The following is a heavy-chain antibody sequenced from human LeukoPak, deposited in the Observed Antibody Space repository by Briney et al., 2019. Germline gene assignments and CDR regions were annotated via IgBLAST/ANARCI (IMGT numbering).Heavy chain of an antibody. CDR3: ARPGGYSYGYVFDI. J-gene: IGHJ3*02. CDR2: SYYNGNT. D-gene: IGHD5-18*01. CDR1: GGSISTTNYY. Sequence: SETLSLTCTVSGGSISTTNYYWGWIRQPPGKGLEWIGSSYYNGNTYYNPSLKTRVTISVDTSKNQFSLKLSSVTAADTAVYYCARPGGYSYGYVFDIWGQGTMVTVSS. V-gene: IGHV4-39*01.